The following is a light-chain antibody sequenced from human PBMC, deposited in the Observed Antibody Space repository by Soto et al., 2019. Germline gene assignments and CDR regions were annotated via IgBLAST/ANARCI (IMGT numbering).Light chain of an antibody. J-gene: IGKJ4*01. Sequence: EIVLTQSPGTLSLSPGERATLSCRASQSISNNLAWYQQKPGQAPRLLIYGASTRATGIPARFSGSGSGTEFTLTISSLQSEDFAVYSCQNYNDLPLTFGGGTKVEIK. CDR2: GAS. V-gene: IGKV3-15*01. CDR1: QSISNN. CDR3: QNYNDLPLT.